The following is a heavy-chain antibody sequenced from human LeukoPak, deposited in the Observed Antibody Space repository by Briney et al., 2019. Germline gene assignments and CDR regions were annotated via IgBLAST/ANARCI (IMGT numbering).Heavy chain of an antibody. J-gene: IGHJ4*02. CDR1: GYTFTNYA. CDR2: IHPSTGNP. D-gene: IGHD3-16*02. CDR3: ARAFQSLGGLPLPDY. V-gene: IGHV7-4-1*02. Sequence: ASVKVSCKPSGYTFTNYAMNWVRQAPGQGLEWMGWIHPSTGNPTYAQGFTGRFVFSLDTSVSTTYLQISSLKTEDTAVYYCARAFQSLGGLPLPDYWGQGTLVTVSS.